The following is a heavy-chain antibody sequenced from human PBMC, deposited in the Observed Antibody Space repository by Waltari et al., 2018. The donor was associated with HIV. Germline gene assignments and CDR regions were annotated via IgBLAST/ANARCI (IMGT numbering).Heavy chain of an antibody. V-gene: IGHV3-74*01. D-gene: IGHD3-10*01. CDR1: GFTFYRYW. CDR2: INKEGTTT. J-gene: IGHJ6*02. CDR3: ARVQQDIGHDYGLDV. Sequence: EVQLVESGGGLVQPGGSLRLSCAASGFTFYRYWMHWVRQAPGKGLVWVSRINKEGTTTNYAESVKGRFTISRDNAKNTLHLQMNSLRVEDTAVYYCARVQQDIGHDYGLDVWGQGSTVIVSS.